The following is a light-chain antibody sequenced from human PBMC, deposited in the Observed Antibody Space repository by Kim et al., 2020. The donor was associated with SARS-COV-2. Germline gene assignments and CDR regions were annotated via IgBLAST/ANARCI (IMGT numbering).Light chain of an antibody. CDR2: GAS. CDR1: QNISSNY. Sequence: VLTQTQGTLSLSPGERATLSCRASQNISSNYLTWYHQKPGQAPRLVIFGASNRATDIPDRFSGSGSWTDFTLSSNRLEHEDFGTYYCQHFGSLLTFGGGTKVDIK. CDR3: QHFGSLLT. V-gene: IGKV3-20*01. J-gene: IGKJ4*01.